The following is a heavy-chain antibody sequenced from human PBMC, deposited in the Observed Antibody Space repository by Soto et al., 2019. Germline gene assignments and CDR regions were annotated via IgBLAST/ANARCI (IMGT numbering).Heavy chain of an antibody. D-gene: IGHD3-10*01. V-gene: IGHV1-18*04. CDR3: ARVGYYYGSGSYVFDP. CDR2: ISAYNGYT. CDR1: GYTFTSHS. Sequence: QVQLVQSGAEVKKPGASVKVSCKASGYTFTSHSIIWVRRAPGEGLEWVGWISAYNGYTNAAENFQGRVTMTTDASTNTAYMELRSLRSDDTAVYYCARVGYYYGSGSYVFDPWGQVTLVTVSS. J-gene: IGHJ5*02.